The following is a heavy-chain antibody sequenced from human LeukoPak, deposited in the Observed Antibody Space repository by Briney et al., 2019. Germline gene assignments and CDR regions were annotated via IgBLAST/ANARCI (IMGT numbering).Heavy chain of an antibody. Sequence: SVKVSCEASGGTFSSYAISWLRQAPGQGLEWMGGIIHIFGTANYAQKFQGRVTITTDESTSTAYMELSSLRSEDTAVYYCARDAYYYDSSGYYTGLPSDYWGQGTLVTVSS. CDR3: ARDAYYYDSSGYYTGLPSDY. CDR1: GGTFSSYA. D-gene: IGHD3-22*01. V-gene: IGHV1-69*05. J-gene: IGHJ4*02. CDR2: IIHIFGTA.